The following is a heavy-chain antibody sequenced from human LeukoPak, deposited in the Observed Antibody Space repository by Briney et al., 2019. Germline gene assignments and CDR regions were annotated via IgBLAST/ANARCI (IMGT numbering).Heavy chain of an antibody. D-gene: IGHD3-22*01. CDR1: GFTFSTQW. CDR3: AKGSYYDSSGSFYFDY. Sequence: GGSLRLSCAASGFTFSTQWMSWVRQAPGKGPEWVANIKQDGSEKYYVDSVKGRFTISRDNSKNTLYVQVNSLGTEDTAAYYCAKGSYYDSSGSFYFDYWGQGTLVTVSS. J-gene: IGHJ4*02. V-gene: IGHV3-7*03. CDR2: IKQDGSEK.